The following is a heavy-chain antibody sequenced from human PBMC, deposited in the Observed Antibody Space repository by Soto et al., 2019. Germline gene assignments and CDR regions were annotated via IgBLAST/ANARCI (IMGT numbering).Heavy chain of an antibody. J-gene: IGHJ4*02. CDR1: GFTFSSYG. Sequence: VRLSCAASGFTFSSYGMHWVRQAPGKGLEWVAGICYDGSNKYYADSVKGRFTISRDNSKNTLYLQMNSLREEDTAVYYCARAQSSSSPLDYWGQGTLVTVSS. CDR2: ICYDGSNK. D-gene: IGHD6-6*01. V-gene: IGHV3-33*01. CDR3: ARAQSSSSPLDY.